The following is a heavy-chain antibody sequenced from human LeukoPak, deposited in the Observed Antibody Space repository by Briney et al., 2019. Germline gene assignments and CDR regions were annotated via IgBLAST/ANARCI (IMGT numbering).Heavy chain of an antibody. Sequence: ASVKVSCKVSGYTFTDYYMQWVQQAPGKGLEWMGLVDPEDGETIYAEKFRGRVTITADTSTDTAYMELSSLRSEDTAVYYCAILIVAGTHFDYWGQGTLVTVSS. J-gene: IGHJ4*02. V-gene: IGHV1-69-2*01. CDR2: VDPEDGET. D-gene: IGHD6-19*01. CDR3: AILIVAGTHFDY. CDR1: GYTFTDYY.